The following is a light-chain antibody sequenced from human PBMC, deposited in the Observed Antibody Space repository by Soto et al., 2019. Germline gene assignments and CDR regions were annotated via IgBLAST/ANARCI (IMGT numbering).Light chain of an antibody. J-gene: IGKJ1*01. V-gene: IGKV3-15*01. CDR2: GAS. CDR3: QQYNDWPRT. Sequence: ETEMTQSPGTLSVSPGERATLSCRASQSVNSNLAWYQQKPGQAPRLFIYGASTRATGIPARFSGSGSGTEFTLTISSLQSEDFAVYYCQQYNDWPRTFGQGTKVEIK. CDR1: QSVNSN.